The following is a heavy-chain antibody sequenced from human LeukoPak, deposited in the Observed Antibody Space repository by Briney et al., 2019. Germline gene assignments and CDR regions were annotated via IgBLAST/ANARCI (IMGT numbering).Heavy chain of an antibody. J-gene: IGHJ6*02. Sequence: GGSLRLSCAVSGFTFSSYGMHWVRQAPGKGLEWVAVISYDGSNKYYADSVKGRFTISRDNSKNTLYLQMNSLRAEDTAVYYCTRESVTIVRGVIPGMDVWGQGTTVAVSS. CDR2: ISYDGSNK. CDR3: TRESVTIVRGVIPGMDV. V-gene: IGHV3-30*03. CDR1: GFTFSSYG. D-gene: IGHD3-10*01.